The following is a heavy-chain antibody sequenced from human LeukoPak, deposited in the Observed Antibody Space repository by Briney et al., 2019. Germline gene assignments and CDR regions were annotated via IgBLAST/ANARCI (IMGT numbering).Heavy chain of an antibody. CDR1: GGSISSSNYY. CDR2: IYYSGST. D-gene: IGHD3-22*01. V-gene: IGHV4-61*01. J-gene: IGHJ4*02. CDR3: ARVPHYYDSSGITGVFDY. Sequence: SETLSLTCTVSGGSISSSNYYWSWIRQPPGTGLEWIGYIYYSGSTNYNPSLKSRVTISVDTSKNQFSLKLTSVTAADTAVYYCARVPHYYDSSGITGVFDYWGQGTLVTVSS.